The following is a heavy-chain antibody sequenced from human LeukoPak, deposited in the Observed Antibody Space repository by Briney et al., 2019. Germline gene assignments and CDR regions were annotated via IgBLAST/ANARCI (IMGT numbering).Heavy chain of an antibody. CDR1: GGSFSGYY. V-gene: IGHV4-34*01. J-gene: IGHJ6*03. CDR3: ARGPASIVVVPAGHYYYYMDV. D-gene: IGHD2-2*01. CDR2: INHSGST. Sequence: SETLSLTCAVYGGSFSGYYWSWIRQPPGKGLEWIGEINHSGSTNYNPSLKSRVTISVDTSKNQSSLKLSSVTAADTAVYYCARGPASIVVVPAGHYYYYMDVWGKGTTVTVSS.